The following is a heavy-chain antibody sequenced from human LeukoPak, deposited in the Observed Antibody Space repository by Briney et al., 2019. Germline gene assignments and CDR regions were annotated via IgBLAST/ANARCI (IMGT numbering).Heavy chain of an antibody. V-gene: IGHV4-39*07. J-gene: IGHJ6*03. CDR3: ARDRRLEPSYYYYMDV. D-gene: IGHD6-6*01. Sequence: SEILSLTCTVSGGSISSSSYYWGWIRQPPGKGLEWIGSIYYSGSTYYNPSLKSRVTISVDTSKNQFSLKLSSVTAADTAVYYCARDRRLEPSYYYYMDVWGKGTTVTVSS. CDR1: GGSISSSSYY. CDR2: IYYSGST.